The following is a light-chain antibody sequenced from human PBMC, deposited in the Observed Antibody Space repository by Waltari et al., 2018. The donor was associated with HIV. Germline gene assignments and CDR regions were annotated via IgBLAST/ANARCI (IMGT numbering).Light chain of an antibody. J-gene: IGLJ3*02. CDR1: DLEIKG. V-gene: IGLV3-21*01. CDR2: EDR. Sequence: YVLTPAPSVSVAPGKTANIACGGDDLEIKGLHWYQPKPSHPPVLFIAEDRDRPSGIPQRFSGSTSGNMTALPISEVEAGDEADYYCQVWDSGSVHWVFGRGTKLTVL. CDR3: QVWDSGSVHWV.